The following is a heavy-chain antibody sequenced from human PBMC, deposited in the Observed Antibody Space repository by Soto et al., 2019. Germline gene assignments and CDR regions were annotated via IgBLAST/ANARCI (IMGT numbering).Heavy chain of an antibody. J-gene: IGHJ4*02. CDR2: ISWDGGST. CDR3: AKGGRASSIDY. D-gene: IGHD6-13*01. CDR1: GFTFDDYT. Sequence: EVQLVESGGVVVQPGGSLRLSCAASGFTFDDYTMHWVRQAPGKGLEWVSLISWDGGSTYYADSVKGRFTISRDNSKNSLYLQMNSLRTEDTASYYCAKGGRASSIDYWGQGTLVTVSS. V-gene: IGHV3-43*01.